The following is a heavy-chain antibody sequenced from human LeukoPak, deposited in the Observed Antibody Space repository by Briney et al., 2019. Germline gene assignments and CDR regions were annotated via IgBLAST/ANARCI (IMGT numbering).Heavy chain of an antibody. V-gene: IGHV3-7*01. CDR3: ARPYGSGSYYNDPSDY. Sequence: GGSLRLSCAASGFTFSSYAMSWVRQAPGKGLEWVANIKQDGSEKYYVDSVKGRFTISRDNAKNSLYLQMNSLRAEDTAVYYCARPYGSGSYYNDPSDYWGQGTLVTVSS. CDR1: GFTFSSYA. J-gene: IGHJ4*02. D-gene: IGHD3-10*01. CDR2: IKQDGSEK.